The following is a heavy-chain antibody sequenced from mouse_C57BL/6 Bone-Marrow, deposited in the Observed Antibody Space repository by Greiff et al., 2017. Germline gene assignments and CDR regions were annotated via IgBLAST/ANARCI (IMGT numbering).Heavy chain of an antibody. CDR2: IWTGGGT. CDR3: ARRWGSSFYAMDY. Sequence: QVQLKQSGPGLVAPSQSLSITCPVSGFSLTSYAISWVRQPPGKGLEWLGVIWTGGGTNYNSALKSRLSISKDNSKSQVFLKMNSLQTDDTARYYCARRWGSSFYAMDYWGQGTSVTVSS. D-gene: IGHD1-1*01. J-gene: IGHJ4*01. V-gene: IGHV2-9-1*01. CDR1: GFSLTSYA.